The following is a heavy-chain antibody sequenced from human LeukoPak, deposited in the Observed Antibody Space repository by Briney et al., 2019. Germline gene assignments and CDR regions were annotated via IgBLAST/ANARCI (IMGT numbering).Heavy chain of an antibody. D-gene: IGHD1-26*01. V-gene: IGHV4-59*01. Sequence: PSETLSLTCTVSAGSISSYYWSWIRQPPGKGLEWIGYIYYSGSTNYNPSLKSRVTISVDTSKNQFSLKLSSVTAADTAVYYCARDRIVGALDYWGQGTLVTVSS. CDR2: IYYSGST. CDR3: ARDRIVGALDY. J-gene: IGHJ4*02. CDR1: AGSISSYY.